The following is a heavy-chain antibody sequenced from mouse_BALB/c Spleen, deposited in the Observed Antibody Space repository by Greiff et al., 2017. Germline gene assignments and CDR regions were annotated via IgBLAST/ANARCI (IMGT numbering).Heavy chain of an antibody. V-gene: IGHV3-2*02. Sequence: EVKLVESGPGLVKPSQSLSLTCTVTGYSITSDYAWNWIRQFPGNKLEWMGYISYSGSTSYNPSLKSRISITRDTSKNQFFLQLNSVTTEDTATYYCARGDDYDPAGFAYWGQGTLVTVSA. CDR3: ARGDDYDPAGFAY. CDR1: GYSITSDYA. J-gene: IGHJ3*01. D-gene: IGHD2-4*01. CDR2: ISYSGST.